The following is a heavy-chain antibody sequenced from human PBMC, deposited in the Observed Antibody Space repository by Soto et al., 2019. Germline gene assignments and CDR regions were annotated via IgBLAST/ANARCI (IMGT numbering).Heavy chain of an antibody. D-gene: IGHD6-13*01. J-gene: IGHJ4*02. V-gene: IGHV1-46*04. CDR1: GYIFINYY. Sequence: QVQLVQSGAEVKKPGASVKVSCKASGYIFINYYIHWVRQVPGQGLEWMGIINPTGGSTNYAQKLQGRVTLTMDTSTSAVYMELSSLRFEDTAVYYCARDLAAGDYWGQGTLVTVSS. CDR2: INPTGGST. CDR3: ARDLAAGDY.